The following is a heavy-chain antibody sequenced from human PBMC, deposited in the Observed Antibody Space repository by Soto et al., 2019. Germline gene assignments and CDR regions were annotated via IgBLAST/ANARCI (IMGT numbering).Heavy chain of an antibody. CDR3: ARGARYDGSDVSDY. CDR2: IGSGGDT. J-gene: IGHJ4*02. D-gene: IGHD3-22*01. Sequence: SGGSLRLSCAASGVPFSSYAMSWVRQAPGKGLEWVSTIGSGGDTYYADSVKGRFTISRDNSKNTLYLEMNNLRAEDTAVYYCARGARYDGSDVSDYWGQGTLVTVSS. CDR1: GVPFSSYA. V-gene: IGHV3-23*01.